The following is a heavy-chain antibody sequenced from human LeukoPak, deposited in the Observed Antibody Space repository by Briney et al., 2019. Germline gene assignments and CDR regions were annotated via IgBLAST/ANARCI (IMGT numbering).Heavy chain of an antibody. CDR3: ARGLPITIFGVVITNNAFGI. CDR2: INHRGST. Sequence: SETLSLTCAVYGGSFSGYYWSWIRQPPGKGLEWIGEINHRGSTNYNPSLKSRVTISVDTSKNQFSLKLSSVTAADTAVYYCARGLPITIFGVVITNNAFGIWGQGTMVTVSS. CDR1: GGSFSGYY. V-gene: IGHV4-34*01. D-gene: IGHD3-3*01. J-gene: IGHJ3*02.